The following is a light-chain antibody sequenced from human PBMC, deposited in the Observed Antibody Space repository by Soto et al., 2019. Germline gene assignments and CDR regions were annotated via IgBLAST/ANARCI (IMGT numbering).Light chain of an antibody. V-gene: IGKV4-1*01. J-gene: IGKJ1*01. CDR2: WAS. CDR1: QSVLYSSNNKNY. CDR3: QQYYSTPVT. Sequence: DILMTQPPDSLAVSLGERATMNCKSSQSVLYSSNNKNYLAWYQQKPGQPPKLLIYWASTRESGVPDRFSGSGSGTDFTLTISSLQAEDVAVYYCQQYYSTPVTFGQGTKVDIK.